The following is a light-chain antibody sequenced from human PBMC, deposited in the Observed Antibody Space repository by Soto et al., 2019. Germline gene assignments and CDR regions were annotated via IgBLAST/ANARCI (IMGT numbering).Light chain of an antibody. CDR1: QSVSSSY. CDR3: QQYGRT. Sequence: EIVLTQSPATLCLSPGERATLSCRASQSVSSSYLAWYQQKPGQAPRLLIYGASSRATGIPDRFSGSGSGTDFTLTISRLEPEDFAVYYCQQYGRTFGQGTKVDIK. CDR2: GAS. V-gene: IGKV3-20*01. J-gene: IGKJ1*01.